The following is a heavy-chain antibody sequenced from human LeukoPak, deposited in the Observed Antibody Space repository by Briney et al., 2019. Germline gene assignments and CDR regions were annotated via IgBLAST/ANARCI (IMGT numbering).Heavy chain of an antibody. CDR1: GFTVSSNY. CDR2: ISGSGGST. J-gene: IGHJ5*02. D-gene: IGHD2-2*01. Sequence: GGSLRLSCAASGFTVSSNYMSWVRQAPGKGLEWISAISGSGGSTYYADSVKGRFTISRDNSKNTLYLQMNSLRAEDTAVYYCAKDTDCSSTSCPGGFDPWGQGTLVTVSS. V-gene: IGHV3-23*01. CDR3: AKDTDCSSTSCPGGFDP.